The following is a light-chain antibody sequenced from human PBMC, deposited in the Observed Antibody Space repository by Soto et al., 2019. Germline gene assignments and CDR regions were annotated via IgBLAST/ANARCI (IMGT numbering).Light chain of an antibody. V-gene: IGKV1-33*01. CDR1: QDINIY. CDR3: QQYDSLPLT. CDR2: DAS. J-gene: IGKJ4*01. Sequence: DIEMTQSTSSLSASVGDRVTISCQASQDINIYLNWYQQKPGEAPRLLVNDASDLEIRVPSRFSGSGSGTDFILISSSLQPEDIGAYYCQQYDSLPLTFGGGTNVDI.